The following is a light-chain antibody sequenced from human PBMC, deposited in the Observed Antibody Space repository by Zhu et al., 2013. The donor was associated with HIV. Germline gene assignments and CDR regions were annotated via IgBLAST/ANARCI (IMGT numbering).Light chain of an antibody. CDR2: GSS. CDR3: MQTLQTPVT. CDR1: QTIDTLY. V-gene: IGKV3-20*01. Sequence: EILMTQSPGTLYVSPGESATLSYRTSQTIDTLYLAWYQQKRGQAPRLLVYGSSRRATGIPDRFSGSGSGTDFTLKITRVEAEDVGIYYCMQTLQTPVTFGGGTKVEIK. J-gene: IGKJ4*01.